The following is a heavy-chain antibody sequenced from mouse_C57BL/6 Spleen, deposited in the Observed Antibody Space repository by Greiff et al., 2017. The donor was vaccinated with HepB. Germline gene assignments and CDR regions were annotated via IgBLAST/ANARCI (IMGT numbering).Heavy chain of an antibody. D-gene: IGHD1-1*01. V-gene: IGHV3-6*01. CDR2: ISYDGSN. CDR1: GYSITSGYY. J-gene: IGHJ2*01. CDR3: ARDITTVAFDY. Sequence: VQLKESGPGLVKPSQSLSLTCSVTGYSITSGYYWNWIRQFPGNKLEWMGYISYDGSNNYNPSLKNRISITRDTSKNQFFLKLNSVTTEDTATYYCARDITTVAFDYWGQGTTLTVSS.